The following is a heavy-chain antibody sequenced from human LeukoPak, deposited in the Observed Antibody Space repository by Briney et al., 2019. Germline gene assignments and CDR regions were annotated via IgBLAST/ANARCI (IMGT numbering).Heavy chain of an antibody. V-gene: IGHV1-18*01. CDR3: ARGIEAYCGGDCYTDAFDI. CDR1: GYTFTSYG. CDR2: ISAYNGNT. J-gene: IGHJ3*02. D-gene: IGHD2-21*02. Sequence: GASVTVSCKASGYTFTSYGISWVRQAPGQGLEWMGWISAYNGNTNYAQKLQGRVTMTTDTSTSTAYMELRSLRSDDTAVYYCARGIEAYCGGDCYTDAFDIWGQGTMVTVSS.